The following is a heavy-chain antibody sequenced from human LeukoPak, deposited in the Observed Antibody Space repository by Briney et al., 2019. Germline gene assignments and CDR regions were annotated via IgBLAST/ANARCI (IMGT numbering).Heavy chain of an antibody. CDR1: SFTFSSYE. CDR3: ASYCSGGSCYPSRDAFDI. CDR2: ISSSGTTI. D-gene: IGHD2-15*01. J-gene: IGHJ3*02. Sequence: GGSLRLSCAASSFTFSSYEMNWVRQAPGKGLEWISYISSSGTTIFYADSVKGRFTISRDNAKNSLYLQMNSLRAEDTAVYYCASYCSGGSCYPSRDAFDIWGQGTMVTVSS. V-gene: IGHV3-48*03.